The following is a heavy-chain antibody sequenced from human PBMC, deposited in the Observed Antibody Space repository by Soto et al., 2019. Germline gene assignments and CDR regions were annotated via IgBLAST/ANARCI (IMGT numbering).Heavy chain of an antibody. V-gene: IGHV1-46*01. Sequence: QVQLVQSGAEVKKPGASVKVSCKASGYTFTSFYMHWVRQAPGQGLEWMGIVNPSGTTTDYAQKFQGRVTMTRDTSTSTYYMELSSLTSEDTAVYDCAKPQIARHYYYGMEVWGPGTAVTVSS. CDR3: AKPQIARHYYYGMEV. CDR2: VNPSGTTT. CDR1: GYTFTSFY. J-gene: IGHJ6*02.